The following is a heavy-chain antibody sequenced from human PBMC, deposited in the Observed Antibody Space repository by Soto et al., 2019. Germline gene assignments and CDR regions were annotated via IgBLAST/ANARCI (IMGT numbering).Heavy chain of an antibody. J-gene: IGHJ4*02. V-gene: IGHV4-39*01. CDR2: IYYSGST. D-gene: IGHD3-10*01. CDR3: ARHNDYYGSEVDY. CDR1: GGYISSSSYY. Sequence: PSETLSLTCPVSGGYISSSSYYWGWIRQPPGKGLEWIGSIYYSGSTYYNPSLKSRVTISVDTSKNQFSLKLSSVTAADTAVYYCARHNDYYGSEVDYWGQGTLVTVSS.